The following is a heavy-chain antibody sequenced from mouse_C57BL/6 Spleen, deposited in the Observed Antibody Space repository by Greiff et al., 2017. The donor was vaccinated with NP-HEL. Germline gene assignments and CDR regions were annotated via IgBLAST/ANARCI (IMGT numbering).Heavy chain of an antibody. V-gene: IGHV1-82*01. D-gene: IGHD1-1*01. J-gene: IGHJ2*01. CDR3: ARGGITTVVATDFDY. CDR2: IYPGDGDT. CDR1: GYAFSSSW. Sequence: VQLQESGPELVKPGASVKISCKASGYAFSSSWMNWVKQRPGKGLEWIGRIYPGDGDTNYNGKFKGKATLTADKSSSTAYMQLSSLTSEDSAVYFCARGGITTVVATDFDYWGQGTTLTVSS.